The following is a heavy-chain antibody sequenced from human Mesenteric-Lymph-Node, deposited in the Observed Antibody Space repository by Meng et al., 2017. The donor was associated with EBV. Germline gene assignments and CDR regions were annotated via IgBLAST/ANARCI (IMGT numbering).Heavy chain of an antibody. CDR1: GGSISTTNYY. D-gene: IGHD3/OR15-3a*01. V-gene: IGHV4-39*01. CDR2: IYYSGIT. J-gene: IGHJ5*02. CDR3: VRSRGWTQVEWFDP. Sequence: QLQGAGSRLVKPSETLSLTCTVSGGSISTTNYYWSWVRQPPGKGLEWLGGIYYSGITYYNPSLTSRVDLSVDTSKNRFSLKLFSLTTEDTAVYFCVRSRGWTQVEWFDPWGPGILVTVSS.